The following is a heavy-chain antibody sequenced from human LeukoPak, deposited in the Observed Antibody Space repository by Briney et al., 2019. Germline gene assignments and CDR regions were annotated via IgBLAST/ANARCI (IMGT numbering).Heavy chain of an antibody. J-gene: IGHJ4*02. Sequence: GGSLRLSCAASGFTFSSYGMHWVRQAPGKGLEWVAFIRYDGSNKYYADSVKGRFTISRDNSKNTLYLQMNSLRAEDTAVYYCAKDIVPSWYSGSHSFDYWGQGTLVTVSS. CDR1: GFTFSSYG. V-gene: IGHV3-30*02. CDR2: IRYDGSNK. D-gene: IGHD1-26*01. CDR3: AKDIVPSWYSGSHSFDY.